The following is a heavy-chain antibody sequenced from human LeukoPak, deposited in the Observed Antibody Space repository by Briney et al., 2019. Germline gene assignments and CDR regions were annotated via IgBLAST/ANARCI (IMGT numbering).Heavy chain of an antibody. J-gene: IGHJ4*02. CDR3: ARLSGYSSGHYYSDY. CDR2: IYHSGST. D-gene: IGHD3-22*01. V-gene: IGHV4-4*02. CDR1: GGSISSNNW. Sequence: SGTLSLTCAVSGGSISSNNWWSWLRQPPGKGLEWIGEIYHSGSTNYNPSLRSRVTISVDTSKNQFSLKLSSVTAADTAVYYCARLSGYSSGHYYSDYWGQGTLVTVSS.